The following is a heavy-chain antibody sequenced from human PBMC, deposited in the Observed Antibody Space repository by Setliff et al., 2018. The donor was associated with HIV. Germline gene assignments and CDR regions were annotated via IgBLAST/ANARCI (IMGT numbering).Heavy chain of an antibody. CDR2: IYHSGST. Sequence: SETLSLTCTVSGGSISSSSYYWGWIRQPPGKGLEWIGSIYHSGSTYNNPSLKSRVTISVDTSKNQFSLRLSSVTAADTGVYYCARHRDPPGTSWIYYYYYMDLWGEGTTVTVSS. V-gene: IGHV4-39*01. D-gene: IGHD6-13*01. J-gene: IGHJ6*03. CDR3: ARHRDPPGTSWIYYYYYMDL. CDR1: GGSISSSSYY.